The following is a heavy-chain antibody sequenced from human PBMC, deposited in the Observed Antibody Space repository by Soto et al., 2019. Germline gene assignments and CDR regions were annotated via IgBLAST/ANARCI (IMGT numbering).Heavy chain of an antibody. D-gene: IGHD6-13*01. Sequence: GESLKISCQCSGYTFSNFWIAWVRQLPGKGLEWMGIIYPGDYETRYSPSFHGKVTISADRSIGTAYLQWSSLEASDSAFYFCARSPRSSPYIDYCGQGALVTVSS. CDR2: IYPGDYET. J-gene: IGHJ4*02. CDR1: GYTFSNFW. V-gene: IGHV5-51*01. CDR3: ARSPRSSPYIDY.